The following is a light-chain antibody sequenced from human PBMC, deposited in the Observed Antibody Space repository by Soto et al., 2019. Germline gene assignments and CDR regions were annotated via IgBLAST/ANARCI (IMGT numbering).Light chain of an antibody. CDR3: QQYNSYST. Sequence: DIQMTQSPSTVSASVGDRVTITCLASQSISTWSAWYQQKPGKAPKLLIYDASSLESGVPSRFSGSGSGTEFTLTISSLQPEDFASYYCQQYNSYSTFGQGTKVDIK. CDR2: DAS. J-gene: IGKJ1*01. CDR1: QSISTW. V-gene: IGKV1-5*01.